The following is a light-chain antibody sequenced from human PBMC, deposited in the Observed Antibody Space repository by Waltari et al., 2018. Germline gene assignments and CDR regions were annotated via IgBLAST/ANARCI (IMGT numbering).Light chain of an antibody. V-gene: IGKV1-5*03. CDR2: KAS. CDR3: QQYNSYSLLT. Sequence: RAGQGSMNWLAWRQQKPGKAPKLRIYKASTVESGVPSRFSGSGFGTDFTLTISSLQPDDFATWYCQQYNSYSLLTVGGGTKVEIK. J-gene: IGKJ4*01. CDR1: QGSMNW.